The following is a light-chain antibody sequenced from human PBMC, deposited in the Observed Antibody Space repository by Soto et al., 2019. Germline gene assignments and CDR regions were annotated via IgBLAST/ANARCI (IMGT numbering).Light chain of an antibody. J-gene: IGKJ4*01. V-gene: IGKV1-5*03. CDR2: KAS. CDR1: QSISSW. Sequence: DIKMNQSPSTLSASVGDRVTITCRASQSISSWLAWYQQKPGKAPKLLIYKASTLESGVPSRFSGSGSGTEYTLTISSLQPDDFATYYCQQYNSVSLLTFGGGTKVDVK. CDR3: QQYNSVSLLT.